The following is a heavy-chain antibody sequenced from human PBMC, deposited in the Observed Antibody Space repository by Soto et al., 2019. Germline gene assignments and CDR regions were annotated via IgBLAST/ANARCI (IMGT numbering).Heavy chain of an antibody. CDR2: ISYDGSKK. D-gene: IGHD2-2*02. V-gene: IGHV3-30-3*01. Sequence: QVQLVESGGGVVQPGGSLRLSCAASGFSFNDYAMHWVRQAPGKGLEWVAVISYDGSKKYNADSVTGRFSISRDNSKNTLYLQMHNLRPEETAMYYCARGRLYAYGLSYFDSWGQGTLVTVSS. CDR3: ARGRLYAYGLSYFDS. CDR1: GFSFNDYA. J-gene: IGHJ4*02.